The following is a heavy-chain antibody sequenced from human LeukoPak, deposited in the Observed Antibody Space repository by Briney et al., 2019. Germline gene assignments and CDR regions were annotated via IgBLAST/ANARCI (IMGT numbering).Heavy chain of an antibody. V-gene: IGHV1-58*02. CDR2: IVVGSSNT. CDR1: GFTFTSSA. D-gene: IGHD6-13*01. CDR3: AATIAADTVYYGMDV. J-gene: IGHJ6*02. Sequence: LRASVKVSCKASGFTFTSSAMQWVRQARGQRLEWIGWIVVGSSNTNYAQKFQERVTITWDMSTSTAYMELSSLRSEDTAVYYCAATIAADTVYYGMDVWGQGTTVTVSS.